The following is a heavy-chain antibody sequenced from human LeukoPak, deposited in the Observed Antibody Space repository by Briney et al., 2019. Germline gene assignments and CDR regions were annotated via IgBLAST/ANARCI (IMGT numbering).Heavy chain of an antibody. Sequence: SETLSLTCAVSGGSFSGYYWSWIRQPPGKGLEWIGEINHSGSTNYNPSLKSRVTISVDTSKNQFSLKLSSVTAADTAVYYCARGLHWDYYYMDVWGKGTTVTVAS. CDR1: GGSFSGYY. J-gene: IGHJ6*03. D-gene: IGHD7-27*01. CDR3: ARGLHWDYYYMDV. V-gene: IGHV4-34*01. CDR2: INHSGST.